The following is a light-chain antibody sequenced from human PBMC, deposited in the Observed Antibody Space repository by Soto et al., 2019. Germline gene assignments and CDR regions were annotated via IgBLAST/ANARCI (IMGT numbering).Light chain of an antibody. Sequence: DIQMTQSPSSLSASVGDRVTITCRASQSISSYLNWYQHKPGKAPKLLIYAASSLQTGVPSRFSGSGFGTEFTLTISSLQPGDFATYYCQQYSSRSTFGQGTKVDIK. CDR1: QSISSY. CDR3: QQYSSRST. J-gene: IGKJ1*01. V-gene: IGKV1-39*01. CDR2: AAS.